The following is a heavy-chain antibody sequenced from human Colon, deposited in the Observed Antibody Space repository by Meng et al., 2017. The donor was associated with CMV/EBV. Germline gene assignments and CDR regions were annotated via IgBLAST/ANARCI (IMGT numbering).Heavy chain of an antibody. CDR1: GFTFSSYS. Sequence: GESLKISCAASGFTFSSYSMNWVRQAPGKGLEWVSSISSSSSYIYYADSVKGRFTISRDNAKNSLYLQMNSLRAEDTAVYYCARGGYSGYGCDYWGQGTLVTVSS. CDR2: ISSSSSYI. J-gene: IGHJ4*02. CDR3: ARGGYSGYGCDY. D-gene: IGHD5-12*01. V-gene: IGHV3-21*01.